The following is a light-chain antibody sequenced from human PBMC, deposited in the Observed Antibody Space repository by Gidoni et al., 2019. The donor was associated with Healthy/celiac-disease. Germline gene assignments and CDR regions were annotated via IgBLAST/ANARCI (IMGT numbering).Light chain of an antibody. CDR2: AAS. CDR1: QSIRSY. Sequence: DIQMNQSPSSLSASVGDRVTITCRASQSIRSYLNWYQQKPGKAPKLLIYAASSLQSGVTSRFSGSGSWTDFTLTISSLQPEDFATYYCQQSYSTRWTFGQGTKVEIK. V-gene: IGKV1-39*01. CDR3: QQSYSTRWT. J-gene: IGKJ1*01.